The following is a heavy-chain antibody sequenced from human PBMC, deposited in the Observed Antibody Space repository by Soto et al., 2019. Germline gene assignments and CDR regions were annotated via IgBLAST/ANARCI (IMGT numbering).Heavy chain of an antibody. D-gene: IGHD1-26*01. Sequence: SETLSLTCAVYGGSFSGYYWSWIRQPPGKGLEWIGDIYYSGSTNYNPSLKSRVTISVETSKNQFSLKLSSVTAADTAVYYCAREVGATTMADYWGQGTLVTVSS. CDR3: AREVGATTMADY. CDR1: GGSFSGYY. J-gene: IGHJ4*02. CDR2: IYYSGST. V-gene: IGHV4-34*01.